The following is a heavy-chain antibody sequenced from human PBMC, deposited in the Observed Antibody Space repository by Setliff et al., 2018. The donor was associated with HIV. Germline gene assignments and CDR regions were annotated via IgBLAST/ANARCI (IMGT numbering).Heavy chain of an antibody. CDR2: IYYSGST. Sequence: SETLSLTCTVSGGSISSSNYYWGWIRQPPGKGLEWIGSIYYSGSTYYNPSLKSRVTISVDTSKNQFSLKLSSVTAADTAVYYCARDSSGSIDAFDIWGQGTMVTVSS. CDR3: ARDSSGSIDAFDI. CDR1: GGSISSSNYY. J-gene: IGHJ3*02. V-gene: IGHV4-39*07. D-gene: IGHD3-22*01.